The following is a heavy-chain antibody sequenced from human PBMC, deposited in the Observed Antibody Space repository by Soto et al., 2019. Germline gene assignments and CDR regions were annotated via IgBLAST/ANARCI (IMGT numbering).Heavy chain of an antibody. CDR3: ASNYMYSSSSGLRYYYYGMDV. J-gene: IGHJ6*02. CDR2: TYYRSKWYN. Sequence: SQTLSLTCAISGDSVSSNSAAWNWIRQSPSRGLEWLGRTYYRSKWYNDYAVSVKSRITINPDTSKNQFSLQLNSVTPEDTAVYYCASNYMYSSSSGLRYYYYGMDVWGQGTTVTVSS. V-gene: IGHV6-1*01. D-gene: IGHD6-6*01. CDR1: GDSVSSNSAA.